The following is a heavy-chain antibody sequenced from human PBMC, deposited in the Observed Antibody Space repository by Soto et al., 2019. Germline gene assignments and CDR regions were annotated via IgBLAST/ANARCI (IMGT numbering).Heavy chain of an antibody. V-gene: IGHV1-18*01. CDR3: ARDPRDPRRLTQWSYWYFDL. D-gene: IGHD6-25*01. J-gene: IGHJ2*01. Sequence: QVQLVQSGAEVKKPGASVKVSCKASGYTFTSYGISWVRQAPGQGLEWMGWISAYNGNTNYAQMLQGRVTMTTDTSTSTAYMELRSLRSDDTAVYYCARDPRDPRRLTQWSYWYFDLWGRGTLVTVSS. CDR2: ISAYNGNT. CDR1: GYTFTSYG.